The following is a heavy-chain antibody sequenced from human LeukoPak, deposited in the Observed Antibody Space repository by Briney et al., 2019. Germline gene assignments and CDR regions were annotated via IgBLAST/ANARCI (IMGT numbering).Heavy chain of an antibody. CDR2: INHSGST. V-gene: IGHV4-34*01. CDR1: GGSFSGYY. J-gene: IGHJ4*02. D-gene: IGHD5-18*01. CDR3: ASGYSYRLLDY. Sequence: SETLSLTCAVYGGSFSGYYWSWIRQPPGKGLEWIGEINHSGSTNYNPSLKSRVTISVDTSKNQFSLKLSSVTAADTAVYYCASGYSYRLLDYWGQGTLVTVSS.